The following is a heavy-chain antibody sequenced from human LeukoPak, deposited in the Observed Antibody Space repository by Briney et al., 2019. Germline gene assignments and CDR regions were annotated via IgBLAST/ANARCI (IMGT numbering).Heavy chain of an antibody. V-gene: IGHV3-74*01. CDR3: ARDPVKGHCSGGSCYRRGNWFDP. D-gene: IGHD2-15*01. J-gene: IGHJ5*02. CDR2: INSDGSST. Sequence: GGSLRLSCAASGFTFSSYWMHWVRQAPGKGLVWVSRINSDGSSTSYADSVKGRFTISRDNAKNTLYLQMNSLRAEDTAVYYCARDPVKGHCSGGSCYRRGNWFDPWGQGTLVTVSS. CDR1: GFTFSSYW.